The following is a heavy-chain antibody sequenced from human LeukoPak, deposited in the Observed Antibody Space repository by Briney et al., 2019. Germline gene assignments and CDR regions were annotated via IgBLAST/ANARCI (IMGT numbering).Heavy chain of an antibody. CDR2: ISGSGGST. D-gene: IGHD3-22*01. V-gene: IGHV3-23*01. CDR3: ARAMISESDY. Sequence: AGGSLRLSCAASGFTFSSYNMNWVRQAPGKGLEWVSAISGSGGSTSYAVSVKGRFTISRDNAKSTLYLQMDSLRAEDTAVYYCARAMISESDYWGQGTLVTVSS. CDR1: GFTFSSYN. J-gene: IGHJ4*02.